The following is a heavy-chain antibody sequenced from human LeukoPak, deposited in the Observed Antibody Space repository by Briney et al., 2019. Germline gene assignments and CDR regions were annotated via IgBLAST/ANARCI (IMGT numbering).Heavy chain of an antibody. CDR1: GGSISSYY. D-gene: IGHD1-26*01. Sequence: SETLSLTCTVSGGSISSYYWSWIRQPPGKGLEWIGYIYTSGSTNYNPSLKSRVTISVDTSKNQFSLKLSSVTAADTAVYYCARPPSGSYYDYWGQGTLVTVSS. V-gene: IGHV4-4*09. CDR3: ARPPSGSYYDY. J-gene: IGHJ4*02. CDR2: IYTSGST.